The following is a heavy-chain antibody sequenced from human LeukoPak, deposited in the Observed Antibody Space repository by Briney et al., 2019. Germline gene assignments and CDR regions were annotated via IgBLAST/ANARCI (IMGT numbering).Heavy chain of an antibody. CDR3: ARQLETTSWFDY. D-gene: IGHD2-2*01. Sequence: ASVKVSCQASGYTFSDYYLHWVRLAPGHGLEWMGRISPNSGGTDYAQKFQGKVTMTRDASISTVYMDLNRLRSDDTAIYYCARQLETTSWFDYWGQGTLVIVSS. CDR2: ISPNSGGT. CDR1: GYTFSDYY. V-gene: IGHV1-2*06. J-gene: IGHJ4*02.